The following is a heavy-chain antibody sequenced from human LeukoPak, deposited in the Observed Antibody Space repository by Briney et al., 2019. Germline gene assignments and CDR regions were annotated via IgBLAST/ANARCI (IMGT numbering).Heavy chain of an antibody. CDR2: IKSKTDGGTT. V-gene: IGHV3-15*01. CDR1: GFTFSNAW. D-gene: IGHD6-13*01. J-gene: IGHJ6*02. Sequence: GGSLRLSCAASGFTFSNAWMTWVRQAPGKGLEWVGRIKSKTDGGTTDYTAPVRGRFTISRDDSKNTLYLQMNSLRAEDTAVYYCAKAPQQLVPRYYYYGMDVWGQGTTVTVSS. CDR3: AKAPQQLVPRYYYYGMDV.